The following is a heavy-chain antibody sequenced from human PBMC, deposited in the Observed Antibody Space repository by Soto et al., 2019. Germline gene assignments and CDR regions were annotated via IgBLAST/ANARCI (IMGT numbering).Heavy chain of an antibody. CDR3: VREPRYCSGGSCSIMGDAFDI. CDR1: GLTFSSYA. V-gene: IGHV3-23*01. CDR2: ISGSGGST. J-gene: IGHJ3*02. D-gene: IGHD2-15*01. Sequence: GGSLRLSCAASGLTFSSYAMSWVRQAPGKGLEWVSAISGSGGSTYYADSVKGRFTISTDSSKNALYLQMNSLRAEDSAVYYCVREPRYCSGGSCSIMGDAFDIWGQGTMVT.